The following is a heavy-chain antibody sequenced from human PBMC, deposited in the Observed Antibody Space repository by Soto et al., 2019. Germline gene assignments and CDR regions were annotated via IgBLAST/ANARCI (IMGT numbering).Heavy chain of an antibody. J-gene: IGHJ6*02. CDR1: GYSFTSYW. D-gene: IGHD3-22*01. Sequence: ESLKISCKGSGYSFTSYWISWVRQMPGKGLEWMGRIDPSDSYTNYSPSFQGHVTISADKSISTAYLQWSSLKASDTAMYYCASAYYYDSSGYPFYGMDVWGQGTTVTVSS. V-gene: IGHV5-10-1*01. CDR3: ASAYYYDSSGYPFYGMDV. CDR2: IDPSDSYT.